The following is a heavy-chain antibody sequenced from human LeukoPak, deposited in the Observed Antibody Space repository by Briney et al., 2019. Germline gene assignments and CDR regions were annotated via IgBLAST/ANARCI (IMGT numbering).Heavy chain of an antibody. CDR2: INHSGST. D-gene: IGHD4-17*01. CDR3: VRGYGPGY. J-gene: IGHJ4*02. V-gene: IGHV4-34*01. CDR1: GGSFSGYY. Sequence: SETLSLTCAVYGGSFSGYYWSWIRQPPGKGLEWIGEINHSGSTNYNPSLKSRVTISVDRSKNQFSLQLTSVTAADTAMYYCVRGYGPGYWGRGTLVTVSA.